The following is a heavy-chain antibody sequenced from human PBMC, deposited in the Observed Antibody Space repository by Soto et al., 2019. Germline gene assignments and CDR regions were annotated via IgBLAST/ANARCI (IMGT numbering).Heavy chain of an antibody. CDR1: GYTFTSYG. Sequence: GASVKVSCKASGYTFTSYGISWVRQAPGQGLEWMGWISAYNGNTNYAQKLQGRVTMTTDTSTSTAYMELRSLRSDDTAVYYCARALGFLEWFQRAEYFQHWGQGTLVTVSS. CDR2: ISAYNGNT. J-gene: IGHJ1*01. D-gene: IGHD3-3*02. CDR3: ARALGFLEWFQRAEYFQH. V-gene: IGHV1-18*04.